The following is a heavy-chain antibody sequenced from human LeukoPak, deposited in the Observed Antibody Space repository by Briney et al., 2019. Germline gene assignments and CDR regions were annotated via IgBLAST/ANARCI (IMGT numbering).Heavy chain of an antibody. CDR3: AKDQEYSYDY. Sequence: GGSLRLSCAASGFTFSSYAMHWVRQAPGKGLEYVSTISINGDNTYYADSVRGRFTISRDNSKNTVYLQMSSLRAEDTAVYYCAKDQEYSYDYWGQGTQVTVSS. V-gene: IGHV3-64D*06. CDR2: ISINGDNT. CDR1: GFTFSSYA. J-gene: IGHJ4*02. D-gene: IGHD5-18*01.